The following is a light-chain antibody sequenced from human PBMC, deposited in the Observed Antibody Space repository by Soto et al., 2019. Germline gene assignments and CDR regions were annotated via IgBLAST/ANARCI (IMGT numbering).Light chain of an antibody. CDR2: GAS. V-gene: IGKV3-20*01. CDR1: QSVGSSY. Sequence: EIVLTQSPGTLSLSPGERATLSCRASQSVGSSYLAWYQQKPGQAPRLLIYGASSRATGIPDRFSGSGSGTDVTLTISRLEPEDFAVYYCQQYGSSPPETFGQGTKVEIK. CDR3: QQYGSSPPET. J-gene: IGKJ1*01.